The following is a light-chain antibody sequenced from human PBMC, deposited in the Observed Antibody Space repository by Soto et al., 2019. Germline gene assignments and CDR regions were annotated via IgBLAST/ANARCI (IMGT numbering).Light chain of an antibody. CDR3: QQYNNWPRT. J-gene: IGKJ1*01. CDR2: GAS. Sequence: EIVMTQSPATLSVSPGERATLSCRASQSVSSNLAWYQQKPGQAPRLLIYGASTRPTGIPARFSGSGSGTDFTLTIRSLQSEDFAVYYCQQYNNWPRTFGQGTKVEIK. V-gene: IGKV3-15*01. CDR1: QSVSSN.